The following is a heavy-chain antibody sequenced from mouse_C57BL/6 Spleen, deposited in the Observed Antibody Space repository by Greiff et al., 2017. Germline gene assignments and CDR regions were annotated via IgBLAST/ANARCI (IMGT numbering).Heavy chain of an antibody. Sequence: VQLQQSGAELVRPGTSVKVSCKASGYAFTNYLIEWVKQRPGQGLEWIGVINPGSGGTNYNEKFKGKATLTADKSSSTAYMQLSSLTSEDSAVYCCARRDDAMDYWGQGTSVTVSS. CDR2: INPGSGGT. J-gene: IGHJ4*01. V-gene: IGHV1-54*01. CDR3: ARRDDAMDY. CDR1: GYAFTNYL.